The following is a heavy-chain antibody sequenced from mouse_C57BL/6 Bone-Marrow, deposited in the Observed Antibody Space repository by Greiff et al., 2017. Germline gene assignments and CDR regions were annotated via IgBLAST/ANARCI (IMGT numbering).Heavy chain of an antibody. D-gene: IGHD2-1*01. CDR1: GYAFSSSW. Sequence: QVQLQQSGPELVKPGASVKISCKASGYAFSSSWMNWVKQRPGKGLEWIGRIYPGDGATNYNGKFKGKGTLTADKSSSTAYMQLSSLASEDSAVYFCARRNYGNFHWYFDVWGTGTTVTVSS. CDR3: ARRNYGNFHWYFDV. V-gene: IGHV1-82*01. CDR2: IYPGDGAT. J-gene: IGHJ1*03.